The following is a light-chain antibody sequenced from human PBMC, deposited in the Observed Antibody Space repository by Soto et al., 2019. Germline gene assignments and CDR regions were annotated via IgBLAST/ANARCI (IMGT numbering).Light chain of an antibody. V-gene: IGLV1-40*01. CDR2: GNS. J-gene: IGLJ3*02. CDR1: RSNIGAPYD. CDR3: QSYDSSLREVV. Sequence: QSVLTQPPSVSGAPGQRVTISCTGSRSNIGAPYDVHWYQQLPGTAPKLLIYGNSNRLSGVPDRFSGSKSGTSASLAITGLQAEDEADYYCQSYDSSLREVVFGGGTKVTVL.